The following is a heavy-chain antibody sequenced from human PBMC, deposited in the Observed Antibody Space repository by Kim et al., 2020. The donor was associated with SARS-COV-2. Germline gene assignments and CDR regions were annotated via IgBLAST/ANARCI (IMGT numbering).Heavy chain of an antibody. CDR3: ARQTENTSFRRPDAFDI. J-gene: IGHJ3*02. CDR1: GGSISSSSYY. V-gene: IGHV4-39*01. Sequence: SETLSLTCTVSGGSISSSSYYWGWIRQPPGKGLEWIGSIYYSGSTYYNPSLKSRVTISVDTSKNQFSLKLSSVTAADTAVYYCARQTENTSFRRPDAFDIWGQGTMVTVSS. D-gene: IGHD2-21*01. CDR2: IYYSGST.